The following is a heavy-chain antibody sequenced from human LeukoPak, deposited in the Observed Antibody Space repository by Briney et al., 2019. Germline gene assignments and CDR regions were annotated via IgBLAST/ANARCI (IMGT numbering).Heavy chain of an antibody. D-gene: IGHD6-19*01. V-gene: IGHV3-15*01. J-gene: IGHJ4*02. Sequence: GGSLRLSCAASGFTFSNAWMSWVRQAPGKGLEWVGRITSKSDGGTTDYAAPVKGRFTISRDDSKNTVHLQMDSLKSEDTAVYYCTTRLYSSGRFDYWGQGTLVTVSS. CDR2: ITSKSDGGTT. CDR1: GFTFSNAW. CDR3: TTRLYSSGRFDY.